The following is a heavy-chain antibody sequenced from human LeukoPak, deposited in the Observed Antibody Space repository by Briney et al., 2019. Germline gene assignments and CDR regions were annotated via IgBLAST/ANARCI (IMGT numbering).Heavy chain of an antibody. Sequence: GGSLRLSCAASGFTFSNAWMSWVRQAPGKGLEWVGRIKSKTDGETTDYAAPVKGRFTISRDDSKNTLYLRMNSLKTEDTAVYYCTTDTSSTTGTAYYYYYYGMDVWGKGTTVTVSS. V-gene: IGHV3-15*01. CDR1: GFTFSNAW. D-gene: IGHD1-1*01. CDR2: IKSKTDGETT. CDR3: TTDTSSTTGTAYYYYYYGMDV. J-gene: IGHJ6*04.